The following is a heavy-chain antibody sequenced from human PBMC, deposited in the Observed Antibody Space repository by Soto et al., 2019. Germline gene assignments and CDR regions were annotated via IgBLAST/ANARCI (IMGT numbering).Heavy chain of an antibody. D-gene: IGHD7-27*01. Sequence: GSLRLSCAASGLTFRSYAISWVRQAPRKGLEWVSGISGSGGTTYYADPVKGRFTISRDNSKNTVYLQMKRLRADDTAVYYCAKVGSGADYYYYGLDVWGQGTTVTVSS. CDR2: ISGSGGTT. CDR3: AKVGSGADYYYYGLDV. V-gene: IGHV3-23*01. J-gene: IGHJ6*02. CDR1: GLTFRSYA.